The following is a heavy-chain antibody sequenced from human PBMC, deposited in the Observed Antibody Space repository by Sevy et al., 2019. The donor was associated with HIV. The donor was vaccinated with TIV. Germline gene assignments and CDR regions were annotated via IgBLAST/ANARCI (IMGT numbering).Heavy chain of an antibody. V-gene: IGHV3-23*01. CDR3: AKDAFQWLEVYYFDY. D-gene: IGHD6-19*01. J-gene: IGHJ4*02. CDR1: GFTFSSYA. CDR2: ISGSGGST. Sequence: GGSLRLSCAASGFTFSSYAMSWVRQAPGKGLEWVSAISGSGGSTYYADSVKGRFTISRDNSKNTLYLQMNGLRAEDTAVYYCAKDAFQWLEVYYFDYWGQGTLVTVSS.